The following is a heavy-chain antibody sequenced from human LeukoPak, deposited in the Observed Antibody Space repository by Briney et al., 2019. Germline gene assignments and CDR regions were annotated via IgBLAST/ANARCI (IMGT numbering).Heavy chain of an antibody. CDR1: GGSISSGGYY. CDR2: IYYSGST. Sequence: SETLSLTCTVSGGSISSGGYYWSWIRQHPGKGLEWIGYIYYSGSTYYNPSLKSRVTISVDTSKNRFSLKQSSVTAADAAVYYCARDGGGDAFDIWGQGTMVTVSS. J-gene: IGHJ3*02. D-gene: IGHD3-16*01. V-gene: IGHV4-31*03. CDR3: ARDGGGDAFDI.